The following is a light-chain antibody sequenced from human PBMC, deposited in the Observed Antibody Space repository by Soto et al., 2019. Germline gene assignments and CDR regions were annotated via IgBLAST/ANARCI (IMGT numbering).Light chain of an antibody. CDR1: QSAGNF. V-gene: IGKV3D-15*01. J-gene: IGKJ5*01. Sequence: TQSPATLSLSPGQRAVLSCRASQSAGNFLAWYQQKPGQAPRLLIYYISTRATGIPARFSGSGSGTEFTLTINSLQSEDSAVYYCQQHNQWPITFGQGTRLEIK. CDR2: YIS. CDR3: QQHNQWPIT.